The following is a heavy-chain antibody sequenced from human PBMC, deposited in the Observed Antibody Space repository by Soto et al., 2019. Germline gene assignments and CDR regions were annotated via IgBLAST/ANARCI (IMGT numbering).Heavy chain of an antibody. J-gene: IGHJ4*02. D-gene: IGHD5-12*01. V-gene: IGHV3-15*01. CDR1: GFTFSNAW. CDR2: IKSKTDGGTT. CDR3: TTVFGGYDHTSFDY. Sequence: PGGSLRLSCAASGFTFSNAWMSWVRQAPGKGLEWVGRIKSKTDGGTTDYAAPVKGRFTISRDDSKNTLYLQMNSLKTEDTAVYYCTTVFGGYDHTSFDYWGQGTLVTVSS.